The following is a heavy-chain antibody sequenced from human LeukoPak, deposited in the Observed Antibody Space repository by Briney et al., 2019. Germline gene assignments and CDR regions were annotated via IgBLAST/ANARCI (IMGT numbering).Heavy chain of an antibody. J-gene: IGHJ4*02. CDR3: ARHRNFGANFAIDY. Sequence: GGSLRLSCAASGFAFSDFAMSWVRQAPGKGLEWVAAVTNSGNTTYYADSVKGRFTISKANAKSTLHLQLNSLRAEDTAIYFCARHRNFGANFAIDYWGQGTLVTVSS. D-gene: IGHD4/OR15-4a*01. V-gene: IGHV3-23*01. CDR1: GFAFSDFA. CDR2: VTNSGNTT.